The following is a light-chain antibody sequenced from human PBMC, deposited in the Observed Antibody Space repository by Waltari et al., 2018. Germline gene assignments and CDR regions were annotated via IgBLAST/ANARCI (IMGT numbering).Light chain of an antibody. CDR1: QSVSSD. CDR2: GAS. J-gene: IGKJ1*01. Sequence: EIVMTQSPATLSVSPGERATLSCRASQSVSSDLAWYQQKPGQSPRLLIYGASTRATGIPARFSGSESGTEFTLTIGSLQSEDFAIYYCQQYYNWPQTFGQGTKVEMK. V-gene: IGKV3-15*01. CDR3: QQYYNWPQT.